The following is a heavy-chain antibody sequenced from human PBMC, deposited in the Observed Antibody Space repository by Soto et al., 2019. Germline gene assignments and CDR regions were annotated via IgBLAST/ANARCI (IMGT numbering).Heavy chain of an antibody. J-gene: IGHJ4*02. CDR2: VNPSRGLT. CDR1: GYNFNNYY. D-gene: IGHD6-19*01. CDR3: ARDGVPIAGRSGYFDY. Sequence: ASVKVSCKASGYNFNNYYIHWVRQTPGQGPEWIGVVNPSRGLTTYSQRFQGRVSMTRDTSTTTVYMELSSLRSEDTAIYYCARDGVPIAGRSGYFDYWGPGTEVTVSS. V-gene: IGHV1-46*02.